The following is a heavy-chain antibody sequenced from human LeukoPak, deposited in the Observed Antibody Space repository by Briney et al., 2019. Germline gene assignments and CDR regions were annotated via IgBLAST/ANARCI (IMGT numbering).Heavy chain of an antibody. V-gene: IGHV4-4*02. Sequence: PSETLSLTCSVSIGSISSSKWWSWVRQSPVKGLEWIGEIYLYGTTNYNPSFTSRITMSVDRSRNQFSLKLTSVTAADTAVYYCARQKWEQQGRDYYFNGLDVWGPGTTVIVSS. CDR3: ARQKWEQQGRDYYFNGLDV. J-gene: IGHJ6*02. CDR1: IGSISSSKW. D-gene: IGHD1/OR15-1a*01. CDR2: IYLYGTT.